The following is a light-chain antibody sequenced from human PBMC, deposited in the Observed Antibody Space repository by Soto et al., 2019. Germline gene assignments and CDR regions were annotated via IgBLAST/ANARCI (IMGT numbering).Light chain of an antibody. CDR3: QQSYSLPGT. CDR1: QSINFY. CDR2: AAN. V-gene: IGKV1-39*01. J-gene: IGKJ2*02. Sequence: DIQLTQSPSSLSASVGDRITITCRASQSINFYLNWYQQKPGIAPKLLIYAANSLQSGVPSRFSGSGSGTDVTLTISSLQLEDVETYYCQQSYSLPGTFGQGTKLEI.